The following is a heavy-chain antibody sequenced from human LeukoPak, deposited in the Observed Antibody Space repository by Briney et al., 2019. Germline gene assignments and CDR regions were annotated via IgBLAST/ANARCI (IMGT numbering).Heavy chain of an antibody. J-gene: IGHJ4*02. CDR1: GFTFNSYW. V-gene: IGHV3-7*03. D-gene: IGHD6-19*01. CDR2: VKRDGSEK. Sequence: GGSLRLSCAASGFTFNSYWMNWVRQAPGKGLEWVANVKRDGSEKYYVDSVKGRFTISRDNAKNSLDLQMNSLRVEDTAVYYCARLGPASSGWPESFDYWGQGTLVTVSS. CDR3: ARLGPASSGWPESFDY.